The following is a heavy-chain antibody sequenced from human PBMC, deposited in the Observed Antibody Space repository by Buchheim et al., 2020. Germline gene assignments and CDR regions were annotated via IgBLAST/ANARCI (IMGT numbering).Heavy chain of an antibody. CDR2: ISYDGSNK. CDR3: AKDEYYHDSSGYDY. V-gene: IGHV3-30*18. D-gene: IGHD3-22*01. Sequence: QVQLVESGGGVVQPGRSLRLSCAASGFTFSSYGMHWVRQAPGKGLEWVAVISYDGSNKYYADSVKGRFTISRDNSKNTLYLQMNSLRAEDTAVYYCAKDEYYHDSSGYDYWGQGTL. J-gene: IGHJ4*02. CDR1: GFTFSSYG.